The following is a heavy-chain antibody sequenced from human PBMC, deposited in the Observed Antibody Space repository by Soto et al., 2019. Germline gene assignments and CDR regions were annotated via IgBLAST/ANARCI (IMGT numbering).Heavy chain of an antibody. J-gene: IGHJ4*02. V-gene: IGHV4-34*01. CDR2: INHSGST. CDR1: GGSFSGYY. D-gene: IGHD6-13*01. Sequence: PSETLSLTCAVYGGSFSGYYWSWIRQPPGKGLEWIGEINHSGSTNYNPSLKSRVTISVDTSKNQFYLKLSSVTAADTAVYYCARGKAAGTKFDYWGQGTLVTVSS. CDR3: ARGKAAGTKFDY.